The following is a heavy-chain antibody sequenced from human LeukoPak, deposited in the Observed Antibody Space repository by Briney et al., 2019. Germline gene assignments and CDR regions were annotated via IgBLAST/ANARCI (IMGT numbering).Heavy chain of an antibody. V-gene: IGHV4-59*12. D-gene: IGHD3-22*01. CDR2: IHYIGNT. CDR1: GGSLHNYY. J-gene: IGHJ3*02. Sequence: SETLSLTCPVCGGSLHNYYWLWLRQPPARGLEGMGYIHYIGNTLYHPSSKSRVGSAVDPSNNQIALRLSSVTAADTAVYYCAIVRPYYSDGSGSSGAYDIWGQGTMVTVSS. CDR3: AIVRPYYSDGSGSSGAYDI.